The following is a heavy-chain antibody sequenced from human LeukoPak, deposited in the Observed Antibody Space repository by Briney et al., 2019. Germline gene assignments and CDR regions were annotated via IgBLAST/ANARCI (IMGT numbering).Heavy chain of an antibody. CDR2: INPNSGGT. D-gene: IGHD2-2*02. CDR1: GYTFTGYY. V-gene: IGHV1-2*02. J-gene: IGHJ4*02. Sequence: GASVKVSCKASGYTFTGYYMHWVRQAPGQGLEWMGWINPNSGGTNYAQKFQGRVTMTRDTSISTAYMELSRLRSDDTAVYYCARGAYIVPAAIQPRGLDYWGQGTLVTVSS. CDR3: ARGAYIVPAAIQPRGLDY.